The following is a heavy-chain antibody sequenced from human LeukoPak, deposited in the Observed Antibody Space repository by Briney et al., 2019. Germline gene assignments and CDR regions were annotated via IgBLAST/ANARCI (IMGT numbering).Heavy chain of an antibody. V-gene: IGHV3-23*01. D-gene: IGHD1-26*01. J-gene: IGHJ5*02. CDR2: ISGSGGST. CDR3: AVGSYLARHLLS. CDR1: GFTFSSYA. Sequence: GGSLRLSCAASGFTFSSYAMNWVRQAPGKGLEWVSAISGSGGSTYYADSVKGRFTISRDNSKNTLYLQMNSLRAEDTAVYYSAVGSYLARHLLSWGQGTLVTVSS.